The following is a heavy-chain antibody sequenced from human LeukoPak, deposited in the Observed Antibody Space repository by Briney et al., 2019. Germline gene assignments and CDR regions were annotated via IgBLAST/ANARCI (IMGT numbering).Heavy chain of an antibody. V-gene: IGHV4-39*01. CDR1: GGSISSSGYY. Sequence: PSETLSLTCTVSGGSISSSGYYWGWIRQPPGKGLEWIGSIFYTGSTYYNPSLKSRVTISVDTSKNQFSLKLTSVTAADTAVYYCARHCSGGTCYSDFDYWGQGTLVTVSS. J-gene: IGHJ4*02. CDR3: ARHCSGGTCYSDFDY. CDR2: IFYTGST. D-gene: IGHD2-15*01.